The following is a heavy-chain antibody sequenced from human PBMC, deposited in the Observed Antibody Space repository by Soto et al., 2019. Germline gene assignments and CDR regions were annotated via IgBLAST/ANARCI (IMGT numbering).Heavy chain of an antibody. CDR2: IWYDGSNK. D-gene: IGHD3-3*01. V-gene: IGHV3-33*01. J-gene: IGHJ6*02. CDR1: GVTFSSYG. Sequence: QVQLVESGGGVVQPGRSLRLACAASGVTFSSYGMHWVRQAPGKGLEWVAVIWYDGSNKYYADSVKGRFTISRDNSKNPLYLQINSLRAEDTAVYYCAREGSIFESGMDVWGQGTTVTVSS. CDR3: AREGSIFESGMDV.